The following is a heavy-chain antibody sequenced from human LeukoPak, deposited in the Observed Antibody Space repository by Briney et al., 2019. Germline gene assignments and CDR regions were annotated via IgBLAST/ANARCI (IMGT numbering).Heavy chain of an antibody. V-gene: IGHV3-21*01. CDR2: ISRTSEYI. D-gene: IGHD3-16*01. J-gene: IGHJ4*02. CDR1: GFTFSNYP. CDR3: AGGGDFDY. Sequence: GGSLRLSCAASGFTFSNYPMNWVRQAPGKGLEWVSSISRTSEYIHYADSVRGRFAISRDNAKNSVYLQMNSLRAEDTAVYFCAGGGDFDYWGQGILVTVSA.